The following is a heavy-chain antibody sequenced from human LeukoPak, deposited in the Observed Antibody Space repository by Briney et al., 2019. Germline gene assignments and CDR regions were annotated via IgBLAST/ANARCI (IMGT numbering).Heavy chain of an antibody. CDR1: GGTFSSYA. V-gene: IGHV1-69*04. J-gene: IGHJ4*02. Sequence: VASVKVSCKASGGTFSSYAISWVRQAPGQGLEWMGRIIPILGIANYAQKFQGRVTITADKSTITAYIELSSLRSEDTAVYYCARAHSSSSIWGQGTLVTVSS. CDR3: ARAHSSSSI. D-gene: IGHD6-6*01. CDR2: IIPILGIA.